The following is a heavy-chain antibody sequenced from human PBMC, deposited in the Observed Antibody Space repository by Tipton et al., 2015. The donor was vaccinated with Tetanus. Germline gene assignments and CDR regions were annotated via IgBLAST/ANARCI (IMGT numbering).Heavy chain of an antibody. Sequence: SLRLSCAASGFTFSRYAMNWVRQAPGEGLEWVSSISGGDNTRYYADSVKGRFSISRDSSKNTLYLQMNSLGVDDTAVYYCAKFLAELNWDDAFDVWGHGTKVTVSS. J-gene: IGHJ3*01. CDR3: AKFLAELNWDDAFDV. CDR2: ISGGDNTR. V-gene: IGHV3-23*01. CDR1: GFTFSRYA. D-gene: IGHD7-27*01.